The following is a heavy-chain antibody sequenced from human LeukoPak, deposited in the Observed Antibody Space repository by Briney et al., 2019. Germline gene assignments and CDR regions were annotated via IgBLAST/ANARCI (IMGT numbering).Heavy chain of an antibody. D-gene: IGHD2-2*02. J-gene: IGHJ6*03. Sequence: SETLSLTCTVSGYSISSGYYWGWIRQPPGKGLEWIGSISHSGSTYYNPSLKSRVTVLVDTSKNQFSLKLNSVTAADTAVYYCARRYCSSSSCYNPYYYYYMDVWGKGTTVTVSS. CDR3: ARRYCSSSSCYNPYYYYYMDV. CDR1: GYSISSGYY. CDR2: ISHSGST. V-gene: IGHV4-38-2*02.